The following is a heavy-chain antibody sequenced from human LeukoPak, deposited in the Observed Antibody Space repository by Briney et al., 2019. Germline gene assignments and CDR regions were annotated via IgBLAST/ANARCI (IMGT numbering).Heavy chain of an antibody. CDR3: AKDLYGSGSYLVDY. D-gene: IGHD3-10*01. Sequence: GGSLRLSCVASGFTFSSYGMHWVRQAPGKGLEWVAVISSDGSNKYYGDSVKGRFTISRDDSKNTLYLQVNSLRADDTAVYYCAKDLYGSGSYLVDYWGQGTLVTVSS. J-gene: IGHJ4*02. CDR2: ISSDGSNK. V-gene: IGHV3-30*18. CDR1: GFTFSSYG.